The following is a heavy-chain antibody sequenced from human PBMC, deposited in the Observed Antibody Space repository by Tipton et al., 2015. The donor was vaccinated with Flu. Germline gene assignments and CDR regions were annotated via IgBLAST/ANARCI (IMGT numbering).Heavy chain of an antibody. J-gene: IGHJ6*02. CDR3: ARDSSIAVAGTNYYYYGMDV. CDR1: GFTVSSNY. V-gene: IGHV3-53*01. Sequence: SLRLSCAASGFTVSSNYMSWVRQAPGKGLEWVSVIYSGGSTYYADSVKGRFTISRDNSKSTLYLQMNSLRAEDTAVYYCARDSSIAVAGTNYYYYGMDVWGQGTTVTVSS. D-gene: IGHD6-19*01. CDR2: IYSGGST.